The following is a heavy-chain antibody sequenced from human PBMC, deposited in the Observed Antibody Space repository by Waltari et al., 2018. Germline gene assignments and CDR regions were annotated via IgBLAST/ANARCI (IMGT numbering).Heavy chain of an antibody. Sequence: QLQLQQWGAGLLKPSETLSLTCAVYGGSFSGYYWSWIRQPPGKGLEWIGEINHSGSTNYNPSLKSRVTISVDTSKNQFSLKLSSVTAADTAVYYCARGLGEQWLVPGYWGQGTLVTVSS. CDR2: INHSGST. V-gene: IGHV4-34*01. CDR1: GGSFSGYY. CDR3: ARGLGEQWLVPGY. D-gene: IGHD6-19*01. J-gene: IGHJ4*02.